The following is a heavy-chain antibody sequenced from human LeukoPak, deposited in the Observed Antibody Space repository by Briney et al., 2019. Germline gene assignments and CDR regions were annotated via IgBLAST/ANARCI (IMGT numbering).Heavy chain of an antibody. Sequence: SETLSLTCTVSGGSISSYYWSWIRQPPGKGLEWIGYIYYSGSTNYNPSLKSRVTISVDTSKNQFSLKLSSVTAADTAVYYCARLTSGSYRLFGYWGQGTLVTVSS. V-gene: IGHV4-59*08. D-gene: IGHD1-26*01. CDR1: GGSISSYY. CDR2: IYYSGST. CDR3: ARLTSGSYRLFGY. J-gene: IGHJ4*02.